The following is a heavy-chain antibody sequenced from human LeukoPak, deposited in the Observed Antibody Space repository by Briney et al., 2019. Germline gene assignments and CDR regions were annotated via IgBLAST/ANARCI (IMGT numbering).Heavy chain of an antibody. J-gene: IGHJ3*02. CDR2: VYYSGST. CDR1: GGSISSSSYY. Sequence: SETLSLTCTVSGGSISSSSYYWVWIRQPPGKGLVWIGSVYYSGSTYYNPSLKSRVTISVDTSKNQFSLKLSSVTAADTAEYYCARSGQQPGVAVRAFDIWGQGTMVTVSS. V-gene: IGHV4-39*07. CDR3: ARSGQQPGVAVRAFDI. D-gene: IGHD6-13*01.